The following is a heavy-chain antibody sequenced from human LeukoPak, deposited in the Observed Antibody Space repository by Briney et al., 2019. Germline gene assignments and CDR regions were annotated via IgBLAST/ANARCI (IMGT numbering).Heavy chain of an antibody. D-gene: IGHD6-13*01. CDR1: GFTFSSYA. Sequence: GGSLRLSCAASGFTFSSYAMNWVRQDPGKGLEWLSAISGGADSTYYADSVEGRFTISRDNSKNTLYLQMNSLRVEDAAVYYCAKGSSWHRLDMWGQGTMVTVSS. CDR2: ISGGADST. J-gene: IGHJ3*02. V-gene: IGHV3-23*01. CDR3: AKGSSWHRLDM.